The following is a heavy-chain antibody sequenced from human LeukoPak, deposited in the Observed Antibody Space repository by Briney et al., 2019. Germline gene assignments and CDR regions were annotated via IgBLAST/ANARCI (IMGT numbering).Heavy chain of an antibody. CDR2: ISYDGSNK. CDR3: ARDLRHEKWELRDC. CDR1: GFAFTSYP. V-gene: IGHV3-30*04. D-gene: IGHD1-26*01. J-gene: IGHJ4*02. Sequence: GGSLRLSCVASGFAFTSYPMHWVRQAPGKGLEWLALISYDGSNKDYADSVKGRFTVSRDNSRNTLYLQMISLRAEDTAVYYCARDLRHEKWELRDCWGQGILVTVSS.